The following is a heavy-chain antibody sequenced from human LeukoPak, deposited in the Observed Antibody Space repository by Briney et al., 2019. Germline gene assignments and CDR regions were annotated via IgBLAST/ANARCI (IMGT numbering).Heavy chain of an antibody. CDR3: ARGEVYFDY. Sequence: GASLKTSFKVSGSPFISYWIGWVRPMPGKGLEWMGIINPGDSDTRYSPSFQGQVTISVDKSISTASLQWSSLKASDTAMYYCARGEVYFDYWGQGTLVTVSS. J-gene: IGHJ4*02. V-gene: IGHV5-51*01. CDR2: INPGDSDT. CDR1: GSPFISYW.